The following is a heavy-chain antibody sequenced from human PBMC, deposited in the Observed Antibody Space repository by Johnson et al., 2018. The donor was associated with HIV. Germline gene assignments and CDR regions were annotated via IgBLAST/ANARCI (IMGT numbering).Heavy chain of an antibody. J-gene: IGHJ3*01. D-gene: IGHD5-12*01. CDR1: GFTFSSYA. CDR2: ISYDGSNK. CDR3: AKAPPLSTYDYDAFDV. V-gene: IGHV3-30*14. Sequence: QVRLVESGGGVVQPGRSLRLSCAASGFTFSSYAMHWVRQAPGKGLEWVAVISYDGSNKYYADSVKGRFTLSGDNSKNTVYLQMNSLRAEDTAVYYCAKAPPLSTYDYDAFDVWGQGTMVTVSS.